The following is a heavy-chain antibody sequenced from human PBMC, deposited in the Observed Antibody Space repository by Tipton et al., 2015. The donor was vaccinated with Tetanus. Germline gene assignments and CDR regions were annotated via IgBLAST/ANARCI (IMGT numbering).Heavy chain of an antibody. CDR1: GGSVRSGDYS. D-gene: IGHD1-14*01. CDR2: VSDSGST. V-gene: IGHV4-61*08. CDR3: ARGTGDY. J-gene: IGHJ4*02. Sequence: GLVKPSETLSLTCTVSGGSVRSGDYSWNWIRQPPGKGLEWIEYVSDSGSTYSNPSLRSRIIISVDTSKNQFSLILSSVTAADTAVYYCARGTGDYWGQGTLVTVSS.